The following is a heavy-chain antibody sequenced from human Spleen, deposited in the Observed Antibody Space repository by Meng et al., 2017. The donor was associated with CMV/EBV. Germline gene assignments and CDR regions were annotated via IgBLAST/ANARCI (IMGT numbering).Heavy chain of an antibody. V-gene: IGHV1-2*02. Sequence: ASVKVSCKPSGYTFTGYYMFWVRQAPGQGLEWMGWINPNSGGTNYAQNFQGRVTMTRDTSISTAYMELSRLRSDDTAVYYCARGLGCSSASCNYYYGLDVWGQGTTVTVSS. CDR1: GYTFTGYY. CDR3: ARGLGCSSASCNYYYGLDV. J-gene: IGHJ6*02. D-gene: IGHD2-2*01. CDR2: INPNSGGT.